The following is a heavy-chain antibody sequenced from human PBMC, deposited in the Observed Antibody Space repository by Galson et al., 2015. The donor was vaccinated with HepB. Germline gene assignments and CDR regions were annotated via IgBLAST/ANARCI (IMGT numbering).Heavy chain of an antibody. V-gene: IGHV3-11*01. J-gene: IGHJ4*01. CDR3: ARAPTYSGYVFDY. D-gene: IGHD5-12*01. Sequence: SLRLSCAASGFTFSDYYMTWIRQAPGKGLEWVSYINSRSNTIYYGDSVKGRFTISRDNAKRSLYLQMNSLRADDTAVYYCARAPTYSGYVFDYWGHGTLVTVSS. CDR1: GFTFSDYY. CDR2: INSRSNTI.